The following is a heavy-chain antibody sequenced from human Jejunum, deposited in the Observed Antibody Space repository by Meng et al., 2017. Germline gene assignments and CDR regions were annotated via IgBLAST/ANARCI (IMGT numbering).Heavy chain of an antibody. CDR2: INAGIGDT. J-gene: IGHJ4*02. V-gene: IGHV1-3*01. D-gene: IGHD1-26*01. Sequence: QVQLVQSGAEVKKPGASVKVSCKASGYTFINNALHWMRQAPGQSLEWVGWINAGIGDTKYSQNLQGRVTITRDTSASTTYMELRGLKSEDTATYYCARDRGATYSFDYWGQGTLVTVSS. CDR1: GYTFINNA. CDR3: ARDRGATYSFDY.